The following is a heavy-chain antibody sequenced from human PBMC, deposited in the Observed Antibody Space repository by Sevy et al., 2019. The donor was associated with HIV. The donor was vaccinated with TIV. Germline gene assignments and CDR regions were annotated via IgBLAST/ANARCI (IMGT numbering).Heavy chain of an antibody. Sequence: SETLSLTCAVSGGSISSRGYSWSSIRQPPGKGLEWIGYIYHSGSTYYNPSLKSRVTISVDRSKNQFSLKLSSVTAADTAVYYCARARSHFYGDYYFDYWGQGTLVTVSS. V-gene: IGHV4-30-2*01. D-gene: IGHD4-17*01. CDR1: GGSISSRGYS. CDR3: ARARSHFYGDYYFDY. J-gene: IGHJ4*02. CDR2: IYHSGST.